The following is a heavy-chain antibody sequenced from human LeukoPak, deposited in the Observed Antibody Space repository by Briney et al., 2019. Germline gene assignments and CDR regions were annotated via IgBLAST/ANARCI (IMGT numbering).Heavy chain of an antibody. Sequence: ASVKVSCKTSGGTFSSFAIAWVRQAPGQGLEWMAGIIPIFATTNYAQAFQGRVSLTADETTSKVYMEVRGVRDEERAVYYCARGPPLTFDHTPEGYYHYYMDVWGEGTTVTISS. V-gene: IGHV1-69*13. CDR1: GGTFSSFA. J-gene: IGHJ6*03. D-gene: IGHD1-14*01. CDR2: IIPIFATT. CDR3: ARGPPLTFDHTPEGYYHYYMDV.